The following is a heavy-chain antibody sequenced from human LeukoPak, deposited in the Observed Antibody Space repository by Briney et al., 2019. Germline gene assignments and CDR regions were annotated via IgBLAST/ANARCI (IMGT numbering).Heavy chain of an antibody. CDR2: ISSSGSTI. CDR3: ASKGYSDWYFDL. Sequence: PGGSLRLSYAASGFTFSSYEMNWVRQAPGKGLEWVSYISSSGSTIYYADSVKGRFTISRDNAKNSLYLQMNSLRAEDTAVYYCASKGYSDWYFDLWGRGTLVTVSS. J-gene: IGHJ2*01. CDR1: GFTFSSYE. V-gene: IGHV3-48*03. D-gene: IGHD5-12*01.